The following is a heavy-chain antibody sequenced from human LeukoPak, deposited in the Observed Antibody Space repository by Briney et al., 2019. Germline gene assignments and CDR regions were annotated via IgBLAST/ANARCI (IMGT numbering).Heavy chain of an antibody. J-gene: IGHJ4*02. CDR3: AKTRRNLYYFDY. V-gene: IGHV3-23*01. CDR2: ISGSGGST. CDR1: GFTFSSFE. Sequence: GGSLRLSCVVSGFTFSSFEMSWVRQAPGKGLEWVSAISGSGGSTYYADSVKGRFTISRDNSKNTLYLQMNSLRAEDTAVYYCAKTRRNLYYFDYWGQGTLVTVSS.